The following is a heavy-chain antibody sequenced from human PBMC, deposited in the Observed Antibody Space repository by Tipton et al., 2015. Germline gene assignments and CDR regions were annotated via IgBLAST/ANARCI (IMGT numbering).Heavy chain of an antibody. CDR2: IGAYNGNT. Sequence: QVQLVQSGAEVKKPGASVKVSCKASGYTFTSYGISWVRQAPGQGLEWMGWIGAYNGNTNSAQKLQGRLTMTTDTSTSTAYMELRSLRSDDTAVYYCARRGYSDYYYYGMDVWGQGTTVTVSS. CDR1: GYTFTSYG. V-gene: IGHV1-18*01. CDR3: ARRGYSDYYYYGMDV. D-gene: IGHD2-15*01. J-gene: IGHJ6*02.